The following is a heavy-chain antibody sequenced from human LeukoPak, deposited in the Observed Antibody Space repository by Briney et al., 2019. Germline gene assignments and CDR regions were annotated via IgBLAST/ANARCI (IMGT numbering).Heavy chain of an antibody. D-gene: IGHD6-19*01. CDR1: GYSISSGYY. J-gene: IGHJ4*02. V-gene: IGHV4-38-2*02. CDR2: INHSGST. CDR3: ARGRYSSGWYGKHFQY. Sequence: SETLSLTCTVSGYSISSGYYWGWIRQPPGKGLEWIGEINHSGSTNYNPSLKSRVTISVDTSKNQFSLKLSSVTAADTAVYYCARGRYSSGWYGKHFQYWGQGTLVTVSS.